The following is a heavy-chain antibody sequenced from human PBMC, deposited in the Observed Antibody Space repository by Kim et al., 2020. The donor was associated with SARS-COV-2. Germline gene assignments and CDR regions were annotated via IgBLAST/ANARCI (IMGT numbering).Heavy chain of an antibody. V-gene: IGHV3-74*01. J-gene: IGHJ4*02. CDR1: GFTFSSYW. D-gene: IGHD6-13*01. Sequence: GGSLRLSCAASGFTFSSYWMHWVRQVPGKGLVWVSRIKSDESSTSYADSVKGRFTISRDNAKNTLYLQMNSLRAEDTAVYYCARSSYSSSRVDYWGQGTLVTVSS. CDR3: ARSSYSSSRVDY. CDR2: IKSDESST.